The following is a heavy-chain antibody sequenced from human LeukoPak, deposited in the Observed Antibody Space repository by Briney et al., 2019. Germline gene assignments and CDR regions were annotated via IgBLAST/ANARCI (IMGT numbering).Heavy chain of an antibody. V-gene: IGHV3-74*01. Sequence: GGSLRLSCAASGFTFSSYWMDWVRQAPGKGLVWVSGINSDGRMTRYAESVKGRSTISRDNAKNTLYLQMNSLRAEDTSVYYCARVGSTDGPHAFDIWGQGTMVTVSS. CDR1: GFTFSSYW. D-gene: IGHD2-21*02. CDR2: INSDGRMT. J-gene: IGHJ3*02. CDR3: ARVGSTDGPHAFDI.